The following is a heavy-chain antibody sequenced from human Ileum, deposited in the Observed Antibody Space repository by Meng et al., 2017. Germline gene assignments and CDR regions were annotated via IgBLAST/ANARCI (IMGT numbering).Heavy chain of an antibody. CDR2: IIPILNSS. V-gene: IGHV1-69*10. Sequence: QVQLVQSGAEEKSHGSSVTCSCKASGGACSSSASGWLRQAPGRGLEWMGGIIPILNSSTYGQNFKGRATLSADTATTTAYMELSSLTSDGTAVYFCARDCSGGGCFDPWGQGTLVTVSS. D-gene: IGHD2-15*01. J-gene: IGHJ5*02. CDR3: ARDCSGGGCFDP. CDR1: GGACSSSA.